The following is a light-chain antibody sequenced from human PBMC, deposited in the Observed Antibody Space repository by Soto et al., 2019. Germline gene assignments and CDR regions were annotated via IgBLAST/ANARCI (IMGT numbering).Light chain of an antibody. Sequence: EIVMTQSPATLSVFPGERATLSCRASQSVSSNLAWYQQKPGQAPRLLIYGASTRATGIPARFSGSGSGTEFTLTISSLQSEDFAVYYCQQYNNWQTFGQGTKVDIK. V-gene: IGKV3-15*01. J-gene: IGKJ1*01. CDR1: QSVSSN. CDR3: QQYNNWQT. CDR2: GAS.